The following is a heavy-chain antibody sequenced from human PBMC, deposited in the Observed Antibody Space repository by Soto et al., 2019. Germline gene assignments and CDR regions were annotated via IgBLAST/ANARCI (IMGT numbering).Heavy chain of an antibody. Sequence: SLKVACKASAGTFSSYAISWVRQAPGQGLEWMGGIIPIFGTANYAQKFQGRVTITADESTSTAYMELSSLRSEDTAVYYCARDPHTIPERKNEVDYWGQGTLVTVPS. V-gene: IGHV1-69*13. J-gene: IGHJ4*02. CDR2: IIPIFGTA. CDR1: AGTFSSYA. D-gene: IGHD2-21*01. CDR3: ARDPHTIPERKNEVDY.